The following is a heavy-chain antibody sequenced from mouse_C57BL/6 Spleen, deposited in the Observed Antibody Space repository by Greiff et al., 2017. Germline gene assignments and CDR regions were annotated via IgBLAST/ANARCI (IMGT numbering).Heavy chain of an antibody. CDR2: IYPRSGNT. CDR1: GYTFTSYG. Sequence: VQLQQSGAELARPGASVTLSCKASGYTFTSYGISWVKQRTGQGLEWIGEIYPRSGNTYYNEKFKGKATLTADKSSSTAYMELRSLTSEDSAVYFCARPPVTTVVGGGAMDYWGQGTSVTVSS. J-gene: IGHJ4*01. V-gene: IGHV1-81*01. D-gene: IGHD1-1*01. CDR3: ARPPVTTVVGGGAMDY.